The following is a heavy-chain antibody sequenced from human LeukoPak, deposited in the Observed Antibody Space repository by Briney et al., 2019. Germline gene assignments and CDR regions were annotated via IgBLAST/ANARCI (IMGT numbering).Heavy chain of an antibody. CDR1: GFTFITYG. Sequence: GRSPRLSCAGSGFTFITYGMYWVRQAPGKGLEWVAVISYDGSNEYYADSVKGRFTISRDNSKNTVYLQMNSLRREDTAVYYCAKPYTSGYFDYWGQGTLVTVSS. D-gene: IGHD3-22*01. J-gene: IGHJ4*02. CDR3: AKPYTSGYFDY. CDR2: ISYDGSNE. V-gene: IGHV3-30*18.